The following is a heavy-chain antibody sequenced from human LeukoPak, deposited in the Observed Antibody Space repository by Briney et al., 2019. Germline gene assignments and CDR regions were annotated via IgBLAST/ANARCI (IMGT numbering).Heavy chain of an antibody. J-gene: IGHJ4*02. Sequence: SETLSLTCAVYGGSFSGYYWSWIRQPPGKGLEWIGEINHSGSTNYNPSLKSRVTISVETSKNQFSLKLSSVTAADTAVYYCAITIFGALDYWGQGTLVTVSS. D-gene: IGHD3-3*01. V-gene: IGHV4-34*01. CDR2: INHSGST. CDR1: GGSFSGYY. CDR3: AITIFGALDY.